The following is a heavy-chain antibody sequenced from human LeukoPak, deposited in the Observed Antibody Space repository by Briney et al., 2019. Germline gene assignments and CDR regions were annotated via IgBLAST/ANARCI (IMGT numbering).Heavy chain of an antibody. Sequence: PSETLSLTCTVSGGSISSSSYYWGWIRQPPGKGLEWIGSIYYSGSTYYNPSLKSRVTISVDTSKNQFSLKLSSVTAADTAVYYCARVYWDFNDYSNYVGLYYFDYWGQGTLVTVSS. V-gene: IGHV4-39*07. CDR2: IYYSGST. D-gene: IGHD4-11*01. CDR1: GGSISSSSYY. CDR3: ARVYWDFNDYSNYVGLYYFDY. J-gene: IGHJ4*02.